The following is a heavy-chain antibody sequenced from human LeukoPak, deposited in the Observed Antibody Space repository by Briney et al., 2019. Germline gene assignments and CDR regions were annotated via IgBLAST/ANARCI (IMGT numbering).Heavy chain of an antibody. V-gene: IGHV3-7*03. Sequence: PGGSLRLSCTASGFIFSSYWMSWVRQAPGKGLEWVANIKYDGSEEYYVDSVKGRFTISRDNAKNSLFLQMNSLRAEDTAVYYCAREPPRERWFDTWGQGSLVTVYS. CDR3: AREPPRERWFDT. CDR2: IKYDGSEE. J-gene: IGHJ5*02. CDR1: GFIFSSYW. D-gene: IGHD1-1*01.